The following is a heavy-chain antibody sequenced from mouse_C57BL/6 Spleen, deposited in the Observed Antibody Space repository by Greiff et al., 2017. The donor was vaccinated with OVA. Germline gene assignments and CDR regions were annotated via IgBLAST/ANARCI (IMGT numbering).Heavy chain of an antibody. V-gene: IGHV1-81*01. CDR2: IYPRSGNT. D-gene: IGHD1-1*01. CDR3: AREDGSSYGC. J-gene: IGHJ2*01. CDR1: GYTFTSYG. Sequence: QVQLQQSGAELARPGASVKLSCKASGYTFTSYGISWVKQRTGQGLEWIGEIYPRSGNTYYNEKFKGKATLTADKSSSTAYMELRSLTSEDSAVYFCAREDGSSYGCWGQGTTLTVSS.